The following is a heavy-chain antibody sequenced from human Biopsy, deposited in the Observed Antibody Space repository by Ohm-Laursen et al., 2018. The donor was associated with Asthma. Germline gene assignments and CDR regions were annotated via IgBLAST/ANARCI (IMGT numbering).Heavy chain of an antibody. D-gene: IGHD2-2*01. CDR2: VNSVFGTT. J-gene: IGHJ4*02. CDR1: GGTFNNYV. Sequence: GSSVKVSCNSLGGTFNNYVIGWVRQAPGQGLEWMGGVNSVFGTTTYPQKFQDRVTITADDSTSTVYMELSSLRSEDTAVYYCARKAGSCISRTCYSLDFWGQGTLVTVSS. V-gene: IGHV1-69*01. CDR3: ARKAGSCISRTCYSLDF.